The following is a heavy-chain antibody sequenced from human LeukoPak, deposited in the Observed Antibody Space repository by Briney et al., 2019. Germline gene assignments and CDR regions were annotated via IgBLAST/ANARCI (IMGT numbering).Heavy chain of an antibody. CDR1: GGSISSYY. CDR2: IYYSGST. V-gene: IGHV4-59*01. D-gene: IGHD5-18*01. CDR3: ARETKSGYSYGYFDY. Sequence: SETLSLTCTVSGGSISSYYWSWIRQPPGKGLEWIGYIYYSGSTNYNPSLKSRVTISVDTSKNQFSLKLSSVTAADTAVYYCARETKSGYSYGYFDYWSQGTLVTVSS. J-gene: IGHJ4*02.